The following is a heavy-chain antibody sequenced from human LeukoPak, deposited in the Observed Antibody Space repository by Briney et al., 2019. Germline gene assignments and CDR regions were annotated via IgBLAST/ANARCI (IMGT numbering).Heavy chain of an antibody. CDR1: GFTFDDYG. CDR3: ARLWFGELLSD. V-gene: IGHV3-30*03. CDR2: ISYDGSNK. D-gene: IGHD3-10*01. J-gene: IGHJ4*02. Sequence: GGSLRLSCAASGFTFDDYGMSWVRQAPGKGLEWVAVISYDGSNKYYADSVKGRFTISRDNSKNTLYLQMNSLRAEDTAVYYCARLWFGELLSDWGQGTLVTVSS.